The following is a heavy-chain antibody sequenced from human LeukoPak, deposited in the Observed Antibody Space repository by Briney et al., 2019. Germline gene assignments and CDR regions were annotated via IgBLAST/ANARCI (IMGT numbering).Heavy chain of an antibody. Sequence: ASVKVSCKASGGTFSSYAISWVRQAPGKGLEWMGGFDPEDGETIYAQKFQGRVTMTEDTSTDTAYMELSSLRSEDTAVYYCATDRRGRLRWNYWGQGTLVTVSS. CDR1: GGTFSSYA. CDR3: ATDRRGRLRWNY. V-gene: IGHV1-24*01. J-gene: IGHJ4*02. D-gene: IGHD4-23*01. CDR2: FDPEDGET.